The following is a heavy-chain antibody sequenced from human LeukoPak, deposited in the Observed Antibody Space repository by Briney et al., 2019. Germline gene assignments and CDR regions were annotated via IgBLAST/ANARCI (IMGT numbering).Heavy chain of an antibody. J-gene: IGHJ4*02. CDR1: GGSFSGYY. D-gene: IGHD3-22*01. CDR3: ATLGEYYDSSGYYYN. CDR2: INHSGST. V-gene: IGHV4-34*01. Sequence: SETPSLTCAVYGGSFSGYYWSWIRQPPGKGLEWIGEINHSGSTNYNPSLKSRVTISVDTSKNQFSLKLTSVTAADTAVYYCATLGEYYDSSGYYYNWGQGTLVTVSS.